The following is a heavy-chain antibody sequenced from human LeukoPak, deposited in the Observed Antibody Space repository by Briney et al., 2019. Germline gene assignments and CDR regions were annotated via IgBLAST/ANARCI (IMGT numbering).Heavy chain of an antibody. CDR1: GFTFSSYG. CDR3: AKVSGGGLYYDGMDV. V-gene: IGHV3-30*18. J-gene: IGHJ6*02. Sequence: GGSLRLSGAASGFTFSSYGMHWVRQAPGKGLEWVAVISYDGSNKYYADSVKGRFTISRDNSKNTLYLQMNSLRAEDTAVYCCAKVSGGGLYYDGMDVWGQGTTVTVSS. D-gene: IGHD1-14*01. CDR2: ISYDGSNK.